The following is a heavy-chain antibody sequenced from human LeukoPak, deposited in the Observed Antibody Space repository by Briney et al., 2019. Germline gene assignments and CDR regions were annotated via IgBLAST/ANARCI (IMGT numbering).Heavy chain of an antibody. D-gene: IGHD2-15*01. CDR1: GYTFTGYY. CDR2: INPNSGGT. J-gene: IGHJ4*02. V-gene: IGHV1-2*02. CDR3: ARGAPGSYCSGGSCPYFDY. Sequence: ASVKVSCKASGYTFTGYYMHWVRQAPGQGLEWMGWINPNSGGTNYAQKFQGRVTMTRNTSISTAYMELSGLRSEDTAVYYCARGAPGSYCSGGSCPYFDYWGQGTLVTVSS.